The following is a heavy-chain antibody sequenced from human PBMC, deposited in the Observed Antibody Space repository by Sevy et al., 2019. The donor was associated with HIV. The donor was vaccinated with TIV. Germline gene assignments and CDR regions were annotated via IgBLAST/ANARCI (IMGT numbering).Heavy chain of an antibody. D-gene: IGHD2-8*01. CDR3: AREGCTKPHDY. CDR1: GFTFSKYS. Sequence: GGSLRFSCAASGFTFSKYSMSWVRQPPGKGLEWVSTLSFGCNEINYADSVKGRFTISRDNSKSSVYLQMNNLRPEDTAVYYCAREGCTKPHDYWGQGTLVTVSS. V-gene: IGHV3-23*01. CDR2: LSFGCNEI. J-gene: IGHJ4*02.